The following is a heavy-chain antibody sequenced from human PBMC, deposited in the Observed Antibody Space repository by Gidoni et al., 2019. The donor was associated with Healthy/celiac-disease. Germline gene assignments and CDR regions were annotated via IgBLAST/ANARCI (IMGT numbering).Heavy chain of an antibody. CDR2: ISYDGSNK. CDR1: GFSFSSYG. V-gene: IGHV3-30*18. D-gene: IGHD1-26*01. J-gene: IGHJ4*02. Sequence: QVQLVDSGGGVVQPGRFLRFFCAASGFSFSSYGMHWVRQAPGKGLAWVAVISYDGSNKYYADSVKGRFTISRDNSKNTLYLQMNSLRAEDTAVYYCAKGVYSGSYYLDYWGQGTLVTVSS. CDR3: AKGVYSGSYYLDY.